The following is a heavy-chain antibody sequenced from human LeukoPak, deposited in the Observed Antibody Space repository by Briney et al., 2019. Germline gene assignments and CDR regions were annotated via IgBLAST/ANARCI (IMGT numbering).Heavy chain of an antibody. V-gene: IGHV4-59*01. D-gene: IGHD3-9*01. CDR3: ARDAIIFRRGAFDI. CDR2: IYYSGST. CDR1: GGSISSYY. Sequence: PSETLSLTCTVSGGSISSYYWSWIRQPPGKGLEWIGYIYYSGSTNYNPSLKSRVTISVDTSKNQFSLKLSSVTAADTAVYYCARDAIIFRRGAFDIWGQGTMVTVSS. J-gene: IGHJ3*02.